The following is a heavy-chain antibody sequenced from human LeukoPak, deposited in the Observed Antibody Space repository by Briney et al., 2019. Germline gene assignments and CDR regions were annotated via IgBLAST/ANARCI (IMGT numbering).Heavy chain of an antibody. D-gene: IGHD5-24*01. J-gene: IGHJ3*02. CDR2: IYHSGST. CDR3: ARVGGMTTINNAAFDI. Sequence: SETLSLTCTVSGGSISSYYWSWIRQPPGKGLEWIGYIYHSGSTNYNPSLKSRVTISLDRSKNRFSLKLTSVTAADTAIYYCARVGGMTTINNAAFDIWGQGTMVTVSS. CDR1: GGSISSYY. V-gene: IGHV4-59*01.